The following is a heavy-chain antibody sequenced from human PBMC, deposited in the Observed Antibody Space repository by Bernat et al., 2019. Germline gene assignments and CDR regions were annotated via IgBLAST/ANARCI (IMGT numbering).Heavy chain of an antibody. CDR2: INPNGGST. D-gene: IGHD2-21*02. Sequence: QVQVVQSGAGVKKPGASVKVSCQTSAYTVTNYYMHWVRQAPGQGLEWLGIINPNGGSTNYAQKFLGRVTMTRDTSTNTVYMELTSLGSEDTAIYYCAGSPSDHEAFDIWGQGTMVIVSS. CDR1: AYTVTNYY. J-gene: IGHJ3*02. CDR3: AGSPSDHEAFDI. V-gene: IGHV1-46*01.